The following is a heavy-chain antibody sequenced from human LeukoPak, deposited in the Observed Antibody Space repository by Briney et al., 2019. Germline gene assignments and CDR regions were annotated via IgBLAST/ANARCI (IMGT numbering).Heavy chain of an antibody. CDR1: GGSISSYY. J-gene: IGHJ4*02. Sequence: PSETLSLTCTVSGGSISSYYWSWIRQPAGKGLEWIGRIYTSGSTNYNPSLKSRVTMSVDTSKNQFSLKLSSVTAADTAVYYCARYRPYCSGGSCCRGGFDYWGQGTLVTVSS. D-gene: IGHD2-15*01. CDR2: IYTSGST. CDR3: ARYRPYCSGGSCCRGGFDY. V-gene: IGHV4-4*07.